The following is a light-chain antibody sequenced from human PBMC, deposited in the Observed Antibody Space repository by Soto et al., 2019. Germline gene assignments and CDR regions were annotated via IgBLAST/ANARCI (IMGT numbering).Light chain of an antibody. J-gene: IGLJ2*01. CDR2: GNS. Sequence: QSALTQPPSVSGAPGQRVTISCTGSSSNIGAGYDVHWYQQLPGTVPRLLIYGNSNRPSGVPDRFSGSNSGTSASLAITGLQAEDEADYYCQSYDSTLNGWIFGGGTKLTVL. V-gene: IGLV1-40*01. CDR3: QSYDSTLNGWI. CDR1: SSNIGAGYD.